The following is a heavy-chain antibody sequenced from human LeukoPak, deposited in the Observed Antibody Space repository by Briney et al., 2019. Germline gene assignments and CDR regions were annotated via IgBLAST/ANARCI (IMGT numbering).Heavy chain of an antibody. CDR1: GFTFSSYG. V-gene: IGHV3-33*06. J-gene: IGHJ4*02. Sequence: QAGGSLRLSCAGSGFTFSSYGMHWVRQAPGKGLEWVAVIWYDGSNKYYADSVKGRFTISRDNSKNTLYLQMNSLRAEDTAVYYCAKRPYILTGYCDYWGQGTLVTVSS. D-gene: IGHD3-9*01. CDR2: IWYDGSNK. CDR3: AKRPYILTGYCDY.